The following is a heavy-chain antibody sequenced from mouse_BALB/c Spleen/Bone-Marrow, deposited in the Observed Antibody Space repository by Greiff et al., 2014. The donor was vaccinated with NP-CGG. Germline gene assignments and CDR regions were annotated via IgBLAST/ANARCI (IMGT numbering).Heavy chain of an antibody. Sequence: VQLQESGPGLVAPSQSLSITCTVSGFSLTSYGVHWVRQPPGKGLEWLVVIWAGGSTNYNSALMSRLSISKDNSKSQVFLKMNSLQTDDTAMYYCARVYLWYFDVWGAGTTVTVSS. D-gene: IGHD2-3*01. V-gene: IGHV2-9*02. J-gene: IGHJ1*01. CDR3: ARVYLWYFDV. CDR1: GFSLTSYG. CDR2: IWAGGST.